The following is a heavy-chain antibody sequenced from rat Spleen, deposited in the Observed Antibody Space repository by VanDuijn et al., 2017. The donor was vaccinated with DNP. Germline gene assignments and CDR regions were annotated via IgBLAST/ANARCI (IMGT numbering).Heavy chain of an antibody. CDR3: TTTHYFDGWFPFDY. Sequence: EVQLVESGGGLVQPGRSMKLSCAASGFTFSNYGMAWVRQAPKKGLEWVAYISYDGGSTYYRDPVKGRFTISRDNAKSTLYLQMDSLRSEDTATYYCTTTHYFDGWFPFDYWGQGVMVTVSS. CDR1: GFTFSNYG. J-gene: IGHJ2*01. CDR2: ISYDGGST. V-gene: IGHV5-20*01. D-gene: IGHD1-12*02.